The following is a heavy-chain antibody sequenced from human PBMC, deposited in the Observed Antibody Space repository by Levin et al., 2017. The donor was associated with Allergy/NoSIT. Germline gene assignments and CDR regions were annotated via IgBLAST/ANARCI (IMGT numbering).Heavy chain of an antibody. CDR1: GFTFSSYG. D-gene: IGHD3-22*01. Sequence: GGSLRLSCAASGFTFSSYGMHWVRQAPGKGLEWVAVIWYDGSNKYYADSVKGRFTISRDNSKNTLYLQMNSLRAEDTAVYYCARDSDDSSGYYYFRAKVNYYYGMDVWGQGTTVTVSS. CDR2: IWYDGSNK. CDR3: ARDSDDSSGYYYFRAKVNYYYGMDV. V-gene: IGHV3-33*01. J-gene: IGHJ6*02.